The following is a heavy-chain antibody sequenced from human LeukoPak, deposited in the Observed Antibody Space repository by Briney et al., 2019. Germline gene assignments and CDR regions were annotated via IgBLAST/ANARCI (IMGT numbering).Heavy chain of an antibody. CDR1: GGSISSYS. J-gene: IGHJ4*02. Sequence: PSETLSLTCTVSGGSISSYSWSWIRQPPGKGLEWIGYIYHSGSTYYNPSLKSRVTISVDRSKNQFSLKLSSVTAADTAVYYCARVIWGGYYYVYFDYWGQGTLVTVSS. CDR3: ARVIWGGYYYVYFDY. CDR2: IYHSGST. V-gene: IGHV4-30-2*01. D-gene: IGHD3-22*01.